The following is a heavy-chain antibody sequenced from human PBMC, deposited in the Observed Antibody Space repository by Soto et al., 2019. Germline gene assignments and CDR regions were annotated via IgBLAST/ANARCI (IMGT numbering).Heavy chain of an antibody. Sequence: QVQLVQSGAEVKKPGASVKVSCKASGYTFTGYYMHWVRQAPGQGLEWMGWINPNSGGTNYAQKFQGRVTITADESTSTAYMELSSLRSEDTAVYYCARSRLETRGSWFDPWGQGTLVTVSS. CDR2: INPNSGGT. J-gene: IGHJ5*02. V-gene: IGHV1-2*02. CDR1: GYTFTGYY. CDR3: ARSRLETRGSWFDP. D-gene: IGHD1-1*01.